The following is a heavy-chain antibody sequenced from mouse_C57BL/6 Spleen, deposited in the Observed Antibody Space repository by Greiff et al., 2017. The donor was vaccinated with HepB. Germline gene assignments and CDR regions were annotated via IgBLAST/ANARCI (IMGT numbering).Heavy chain of an antibody. CDR2: ISSGSSTI. CDR1: GFTFSDYG. J-gene: IGHJ1*03. V-gene: IGHV5-17*01. CDR3: ALYSNGYFDV. D-gene: IGHD2-5*01. Sequence: EVKLMESGGGLVKPGGSLKLSCAASGFTFSDYGMHWVRQAPEKGLEWVAYISSGSSTIYYADTVKGRFTISRDNAKNTLFLQMTSLRSEDTAMYYCALYSNGYFDVWGTGTTVTVSS.